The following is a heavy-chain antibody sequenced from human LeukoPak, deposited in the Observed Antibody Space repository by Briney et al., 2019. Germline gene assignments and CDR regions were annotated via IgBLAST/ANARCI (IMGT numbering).Heavy chain of an antibody. D-gene: IGHD2-8*01. Sequence: SETLSLTCTVSGGSISSGGYYWSWIRQPPGKGLEWIGYIYHSGSTYYNPSLKSRVTISVDRSKNQFSLKLSSVTAADTAVYYCASLRRPSIVLMVYGEEYFQHWGQGTLVTVSS. CDR1: GGSISSGGYY. CDR2: IYHSGST. CDR3: ASLRRPSIVLMVYGEEYFQH. J-gene: IGHJ1*01. V-gene: IGHV4-30-2*01.